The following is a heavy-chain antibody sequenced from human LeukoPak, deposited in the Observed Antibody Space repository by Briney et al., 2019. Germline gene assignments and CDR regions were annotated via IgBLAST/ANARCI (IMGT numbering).Heavy chain of an antibody. CDR1: GFTFSSYS. V-gene: IGHV3-21*01. J-gene: IGHJ4*02. CDR2: ISSSSSYI. D-gene: IGHD5-18*01. Sequence: GSLRLSCAASGFTFSSYSMNWVRQAPGKGLEWVSSISSSSSYIYYADSVKGRFTISRDNAKNTLYVQMDSLRAEDTAVYYCAKQMWIQLWFPFDYWGQGTLVTVSS. CDR3: AKQMWIQLWFPFDY.